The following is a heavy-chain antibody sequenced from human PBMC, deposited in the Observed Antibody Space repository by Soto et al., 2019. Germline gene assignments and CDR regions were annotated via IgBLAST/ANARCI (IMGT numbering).Heavy chain of an antibody. CDR3: ARPSTWDGDRLYAFDI. CDR2: IIPIFGTA. D-gene: IGHD1-26*01. V-gene: IGHV1-69*01. Sequence: PRPQLKVSCKASGGTFSSYAISWVRQAPGQGLEWMGGIIPIFGTANYAQKFQGRVTITADESTSTAYMELSSLRSEDTAVYYCARPSTWDGDRLYAFDIWGQGTMVTVSS. CDR1: GGTFSSYA. J-gene: IGHJ3*02.